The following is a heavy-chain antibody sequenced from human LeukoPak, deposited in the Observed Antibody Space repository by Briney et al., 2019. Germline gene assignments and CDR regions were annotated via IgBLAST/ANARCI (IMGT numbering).Heavy chain of an antibody. D-gene: IGHD4-17*01. Sequence: SETLSLTCTVSGGSISSYYWTWIRQPPGKGLEWIGSLYYSGSTNYNPSLKSRVTISVDTSKNQFSLKLSSVTAADTAVYYCARLDYGDYAGYYYYYMDVWGKGTTVTISS. CDR1: GGSISSYY. CDR2: LYYSGST. V-gene: IGHV4-59*08. J-gene: IGHJ6*03. CDR3: ARLDYGDYAGYYYYYMDV.